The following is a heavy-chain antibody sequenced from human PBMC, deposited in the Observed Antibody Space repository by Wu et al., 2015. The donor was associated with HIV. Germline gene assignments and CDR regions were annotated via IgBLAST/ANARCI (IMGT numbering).Heavy chain of an antibody. J-gene: IGHJ6*03. D-gene: IGHD3-3*01. CDR2: IIPIFGTA. CDR3: AVAKNSDFWSGYNYYYYYMDV. CDR1: GGTFSSYA. Sequence: QVQLVQSGAEVKKPGSSVKVSCKASGGTFSSYAISWVRQAPGQGLEWMGGIIPIFGTANYAQKFQGRVTITADESTSTAYMELSSLRSEDTAVYYCAVAKNSDFWSGYNYYYYYMDVWGKGTTVTVSS. V-gene: IGHV1-69*12.